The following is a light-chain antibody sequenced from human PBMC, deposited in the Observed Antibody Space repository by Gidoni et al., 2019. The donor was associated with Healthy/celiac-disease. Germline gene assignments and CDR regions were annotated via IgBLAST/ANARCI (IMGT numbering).Light chain of an antibody. CDR3: QQRSNWPPLT. CDR1: QSVSSY. Sequence: EIVLTQSPATLSLSPGERATLSCRALQSVSSYLDWYQQKPGQAPRLLIYDASNRATGIPARFSGSGSGTDFTLTISSLEPEDFAVYYCQQRSNWPPLTFXGXTKVXIK. V-gene: IGKV3-11*01. CDR2: DAS. J-gene: IGKJ4*01.